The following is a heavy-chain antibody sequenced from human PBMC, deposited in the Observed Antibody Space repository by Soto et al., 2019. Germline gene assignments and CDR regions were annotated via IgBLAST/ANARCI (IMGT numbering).Heavy chain of an antibody. CDR1: GASISSYY. CDR2: IYDSGTA. V-gene: IGHV4-59*01. D-gene: IGHD1-20*01. J-gene: IGHJ4*02. CDR3: ARRYGRNFDY. Sequence: SETLSLTCTVSGASISSYYWSWIRQPPGKGLEWIGHIYDSGTANYNPSLKSRVTISVDTSKNQFSLNLSSVTAADTAVYYCARRYGRNFDYWGQGTLVTVSS.